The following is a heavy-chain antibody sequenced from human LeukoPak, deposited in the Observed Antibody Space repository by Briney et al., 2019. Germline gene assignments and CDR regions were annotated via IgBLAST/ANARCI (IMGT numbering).Heavy chain of an antibody. CDR3: ARYSYGDYTFDY. J-gene: IGHJ4*02. V-gene: IGHV3-21*01. D-gene: IGHD4-17*01. Sequence: SGGSLRLSCAASGFTFSSYSMSWVCQAPGKGLEWVSSISSSSSYIYYADSVKGRFTISRDNAKNSLYLQMNSLRAEDTAVYYCARYSYGDYTFDYWGQGTLVTVSS. CDR2: ISSSSSYI. CDR1: GFTFSSYS.